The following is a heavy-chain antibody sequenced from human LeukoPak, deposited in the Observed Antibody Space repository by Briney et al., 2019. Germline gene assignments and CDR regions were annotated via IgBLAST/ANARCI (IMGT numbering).Heavy chain of an antibody. D-gene: IGHD3-10*01. Sequence: GESLKISCKGSGYSFTSYWIGWVRQMPGKGLEWMGIIYPGDSDTRYSPSFQGQVTISTDKSISTAYLQWSSLKASDTPMYYCTRLTRGSGSYPGAFDIWGQGTMVTVSP. V-gene: IGHV5-51*01. CDR1: GYSFTSYW. CDR2: IYPGDSDT. J-gene: IGHJ3*02. CDR3: TRLTRGSGSYPGAFDI.